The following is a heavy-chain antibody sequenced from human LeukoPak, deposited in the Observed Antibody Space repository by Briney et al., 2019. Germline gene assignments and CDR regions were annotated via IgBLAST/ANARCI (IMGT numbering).Heavy chain of an antibody. CDR1: GYTFTSYD. CDR2: MNPNSGNT. J-gene: IGHJ2*01. Sequence: ASVKVSCKASGYTFTSYDINWVRQATGQGLEWMGWMNPNSGNTVYAQKFQGRVTMTRNTSISTAYMELSSLRSEDTAVYYCARFWGFPAYWYFDLWGRGTLVTVSS. CDR3: ARFWGFPAYWYFDL. V-gene: IGHV1-8*01. D-gene: IGHD3-16*01.